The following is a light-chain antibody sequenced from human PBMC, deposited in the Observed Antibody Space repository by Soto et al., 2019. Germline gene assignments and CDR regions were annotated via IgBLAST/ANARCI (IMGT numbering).Light chain of an antibody. CDR2: KVS. CDR1: QSLVYRDGNTY. CDR3: MQGTHWPFT. J-gene: IGKJ3*01. V-gene: IGKV2-30*01. Sequence: DVVMTQSPLSLPVTLGQPASISCRSSQSLVYRDGNTYLNWFQQRPGQSPRRLIYKVSNRDSGVPDRFSGSGSGTDFTLKISRVEAEDVGVYYGMQGTHWPFTFGPGTKVDIK.